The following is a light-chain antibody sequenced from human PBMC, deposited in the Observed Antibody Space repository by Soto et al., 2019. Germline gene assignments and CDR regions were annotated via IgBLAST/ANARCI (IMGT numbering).Light chain of an antibody. J-gene: IGLJ1*01. CDR1: SSDVGGYNY. CDR3: SSYSSSSTLYV. CDR2: EVS. V-gene: IGLV2-14*01. Sequence: QSVLTQPASVSGSPGQSITISCTGTSSDVGGYNYVSWYQQHPGKAPKLMIYEVSNRPSGISDRFSGSKSGNTDSLTISGLQDEDEADYYCSSYSSSSTLYVFGTGNKVTVL.